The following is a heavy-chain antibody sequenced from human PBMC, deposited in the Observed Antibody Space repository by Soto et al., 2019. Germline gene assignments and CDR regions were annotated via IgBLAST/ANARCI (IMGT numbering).Heavy chain of an antibody. CDR3: AASPAIAVAGTYQH. D-gene: IGHD6-19*01. J-gene: IGHJ1*01. V-gene: IGHV4-31*02. CDR2: IYYSGST. CDR1: GGGY. Sequence: GGGYCIRKQQHPGKGLEWIGYIYYSGSTYYNPSLKSRVTISVDTSKNQFSLKLSSVTAADTAVYFCAASPAIAVAGTYQHSGQGTLVSVSS.